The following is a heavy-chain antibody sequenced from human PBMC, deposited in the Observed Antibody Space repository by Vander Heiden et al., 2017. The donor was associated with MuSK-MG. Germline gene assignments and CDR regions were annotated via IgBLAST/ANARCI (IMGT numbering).Heavy chain of an antibody. J-gene: IGHJ3*02. Sequence: EVQLLESGGGLVQPGGSLRLSCAASGFPFRSYARSWVRQAPGKGLEWVSAISGSGGSTYYADSVKGRFTISRDNSKNTLYLQMNSLRAEDTAVYYCAKDREWELPFDAFDIWGQGTMVTVSS. CDR3: AKDREWELPFDAFDI. CDR2: ISGSGGST. V-gene: IGHV3-23*01. D-gene: IGHD1-26*01. CDR1: GFPFRSYA.